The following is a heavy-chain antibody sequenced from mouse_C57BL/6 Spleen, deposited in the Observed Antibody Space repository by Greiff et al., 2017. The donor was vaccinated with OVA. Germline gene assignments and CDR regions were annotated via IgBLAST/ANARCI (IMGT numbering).Heavy chain of an antibody. CDR1: GFNIKNTY. Sequence: EVQRVESVAELVRPGASVKLSCTASGFNIKNTYMHWVKQRPEQGLEWIGRIDPANGNPKYDPKFQGKATITADTSSNTAYLQLSSLTSEDTAIYYGARWGTTVVAGFDDWGKGTTLTVSS. CDR3: ARWGTTVVAGFDD. J-gene: IGHJ2*01. CDR2: IDPANGNP. D-gene: IGHD1-1*01. V-gene: IGHV14-3*01.